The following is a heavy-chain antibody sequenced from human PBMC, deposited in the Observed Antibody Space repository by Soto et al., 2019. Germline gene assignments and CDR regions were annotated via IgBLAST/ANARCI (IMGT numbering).Heavy chain of an antibody. D-gene: IGHD2-2*01. J-gene: IGHJ4*02. CDR2: ISAYNGNT. CDR3: ARDGQFAYSSSTSCYGTFDY. Sequence: QVPLVQSGAEVKKPGASVKVSCKASGYTFTSYGISWVRQAPGQGLEWMGWISAYNGNTNYAQKLQGRVTMTTDTSTSTAYMELMSLRSDDTAVYYCARDGQFAYSSSTSCYGTFDYWGQGTLVTVSS. CDR1: GYTFTSYG. V-gene: IGHV1-18*01.